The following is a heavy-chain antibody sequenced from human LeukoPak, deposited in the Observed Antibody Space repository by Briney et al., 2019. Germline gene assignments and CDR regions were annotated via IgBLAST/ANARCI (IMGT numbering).Heavy chain of an antibody. D-gene: IGHD3-16*02. CDR2: ISAYNGNT. CDR1: GYTFTSYG. Sequence: ASMKVSCKASGYTFTSYGISWVRQAPGQGLEWMGWISAYNGNTNYAQKLQGRVTMTTDTSTSTAYIELRSLRSDDTAVYYCARDGRDYDYVWGSYRSDAFDIWGQGTMVTVSS. J-gene: IGHJ3*02. CDR3: ARDGRDYDYVWGSYRSDAFDI. V-gene: IGHV1-18*04.